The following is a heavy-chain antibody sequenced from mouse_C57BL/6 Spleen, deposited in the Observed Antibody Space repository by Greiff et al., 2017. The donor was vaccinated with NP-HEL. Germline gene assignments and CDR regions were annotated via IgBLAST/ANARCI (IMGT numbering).Heavy chain of an antibody. D-gene: IGHD2-4*01. Sequence: VQLQQSGPELVKPGASVKISCKASGYAFSSSWMNWVKQRPGKGLEWIGRIYPGDGDTNYNGKFKGKATLTADKSSSTAYMQLSSLTSEDSAVYFCARVIYYDYDGAMDYWGQGTSVTVSS. V-gene: IGHV1-82*01. CDR1: GYAFSSSW. CDR2: IYPGDGDT. CDR3: ARVIYYDYDGAMDY. J-gene: IGHJ4*01.